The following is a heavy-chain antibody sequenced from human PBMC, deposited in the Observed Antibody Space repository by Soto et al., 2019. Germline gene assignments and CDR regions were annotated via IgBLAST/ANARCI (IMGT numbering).Heavy chain of an antibody. V-gene: IGHV1-18*01. CDR2: ISVYNGNK. D-gene: IGHD3-10*01. CDR1: GYTFTSYG. CDR3: ASGWFGEFVYYFDY. J-gene: IGHJ4*02. Sequence: ASVKVSCKASGYTFTSYGISWVRQAPGQGLEWMGWISVYNGNKNYAQKLQGRVTITTDTSTSTDNKEQRSLKSDDTAVYYCASGWFGEFVYYFDYWGQGTLVTV.